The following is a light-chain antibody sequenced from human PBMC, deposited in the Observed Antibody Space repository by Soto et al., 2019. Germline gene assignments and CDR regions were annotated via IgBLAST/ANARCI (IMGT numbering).Light chain of an antibody. CDR1: QSVSTY. J-gene: IGKJ1*01. V-gene: IGKV3D-15*01. CDR3: QQYNNWPWT. Sequence: EIVLTQSPGTLSLSPGERATLSCRASQSVSTYLAWYQQRPGQAPRLLIYDASYRATDIPPRFSGSGSGTDSTLTISSLQSEDFAVYYCQQYNNWPWTFGQGTKVDIK. CDR2: DAS.